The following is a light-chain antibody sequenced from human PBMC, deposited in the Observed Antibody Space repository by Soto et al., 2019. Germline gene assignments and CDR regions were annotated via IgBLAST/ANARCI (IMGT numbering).Light chain of an antibody. CDR3: CSYAGTYTYV. CDR2: DVN. CDR1: SSVVGGYNY. J-gene: IGLJ1*01. Sequence: QSALTQPRSVSGSPGQSVTISCTGTSSVVGGYNYVSWYQQHPGKAPKLMISDVNKRPSGVPDRFSGSKSGNTASLTISGLQAEDEADYYCCSYAGTYTYVFGTGTKVTVL. V-gene: IGLV2-11*01.